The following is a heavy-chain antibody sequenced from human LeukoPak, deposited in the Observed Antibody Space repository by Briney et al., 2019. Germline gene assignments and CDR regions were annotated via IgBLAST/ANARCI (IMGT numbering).Heavy chain of an antibody. CDR3: ARGYGSGSYLRDY. CDR2: MNPNSGNT. V-gene: IGHV1-8*03. D-gene: IGHD3-10*01. CDR1: GYTFTGYY. Sequence: ASVKVSCKASGYTFTGYYMHWVRQATGQGLEWMGWMNPNSGNTGYAQKFQGRVTITRNTSISTAYMELSSLRSEDTAVYYCARGYGSGSYLRDYWGQGTLVTVSS. J-gene: IGHJ4*02.